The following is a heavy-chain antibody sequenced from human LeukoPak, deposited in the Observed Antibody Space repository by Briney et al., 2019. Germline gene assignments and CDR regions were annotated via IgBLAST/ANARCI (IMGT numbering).Heavy chain of an antibody. CDR2: IYYSGST. CDR3: ARGQSKGLWFGGHNWFDP. Sequence: SQTLSLTCTVSGGSISSGGYYWSWIRQHPGKGLEWIGYIYYSGSTYYNPSLKSRVTISVDTSKNQFSLKLSSVTAADTAVYYCARGQSKGLWFGGHNWFDPWGQGTLVTVSS. J-gene: IGHJ5*02. V-gene: IGHV4-31*03. D-gene: IGHD3-10*01. CDR1: GGSISSGGYY.